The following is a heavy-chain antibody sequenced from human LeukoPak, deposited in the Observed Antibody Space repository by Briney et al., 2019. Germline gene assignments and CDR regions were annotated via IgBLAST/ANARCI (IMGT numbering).Heavy chain of an antibody. V-gene: IGHV3-30*04. Sequence: GRSLRLSCAASGFTISSYAMHWVRQAPGKGLEGVAVISYDGSNKYYADSVKGRFTISRDNSKNTLYLQMNSLRAEDTAVYYCARDRLRYCSGGSCLHTDYWGQGTLVTVSS. J-gene: IGHJ4*02. CDR3: ARDRLRYCSGGSCLHTDY. CDR1: GFTISSYA. D-gene: IGHD2-15*01. CDR2: ISYDGSNK.